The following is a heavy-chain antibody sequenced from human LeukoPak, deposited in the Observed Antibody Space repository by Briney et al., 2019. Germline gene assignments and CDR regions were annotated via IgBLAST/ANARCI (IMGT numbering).Heavy chain of an antibody. D-gene: IGHD6-13*01. J-gene: IGHJ3*02. CDR3: VRFGGSSSWYNAFDI. V-gene: IGHV1-18*01. CDR1: GYTFISYG. Sequence: ASVKVSCKASGYTFISYGISWVRQAPGQGLEWMGWISTYNGNTKSAQKLQGRVTMTTDTSTSTAYMELRSLRSDDTAVYYCVRFGGSSSWYNAFDIWGQGTMVTVSS. CDR2: ISTYNGNT.